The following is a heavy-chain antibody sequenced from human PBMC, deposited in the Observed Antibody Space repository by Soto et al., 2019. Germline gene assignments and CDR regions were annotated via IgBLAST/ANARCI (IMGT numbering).Heavy chain of an antibody. D-gene: IGHD3-22*01. CDR3: ARAFPYYDSSGCYAQYYFDY. Sequence: SETLSLTCTISGGSISSYYWSWIRQPPGKGLEWIGYIYYSGSTNYNPSLKSRVTISVDTSKNQFSLKLSSVTAADTAVYYCARAFPYYDSSGCYAQYYFDYWGQGTLVTVSS. J-gene: IGHJ4*02. CDR1: GGSISSYY. CDR2: IYYSGST. V-gene: IGHV4-59*01.